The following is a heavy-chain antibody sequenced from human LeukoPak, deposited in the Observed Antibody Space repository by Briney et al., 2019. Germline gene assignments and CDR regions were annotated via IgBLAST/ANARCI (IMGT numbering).Heavy chain of an antibody. V-gene: IGHV4-34*01. CDR1: GGSFSGYY. CDR2: INHSGST. J-gene: IGHJ4*02. Sequence: SETLSLTCAVYGGSFSGYYWSWIRQPPGKGLEWIGEINHSGSTNYNPSLKSRVTISVDTSKNQFSLKLSSVTAADTAVYYCALRFIVGAPGGFDYWGQGTLVTVSS. CDR3: ALRFIVGAPGGFDY. D-gene: IGHD1-26*01.